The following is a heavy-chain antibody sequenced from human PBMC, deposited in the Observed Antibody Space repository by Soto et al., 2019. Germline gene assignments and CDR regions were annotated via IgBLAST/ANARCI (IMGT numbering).Heavy chain of an antibody. J-gene: IGHJ3*02. Sequence: GGSLRLSCAASGFTYSSHGMIWVRQAPGKGLEWIAGLSRGGGSTYYADSVKGRFTISRDNSKNTLDLIMNSLRVEDTALYYCARDGQYRSDGFDIWGQGTMVTVSS. CDR2: LSRGGGST. D-gene: IGHD5-12*01. CDR1: GFTYSSHG. V-gene: IGHV3-23*01. CDR3: ARDGQYRSDGFDI.